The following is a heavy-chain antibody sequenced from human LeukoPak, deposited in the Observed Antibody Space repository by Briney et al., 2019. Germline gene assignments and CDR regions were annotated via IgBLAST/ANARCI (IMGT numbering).Heavy chain of an antibody. D-gene: IGHD6-25*01. J-gene: IGHJ6*03. CDR3: ARLRGRGYYYYYYMDV. V-gene: IGHV4-4*09. CDR2: IYTSGST. CDR1: GGSTSSYY. Sequence: SETLSLTCTVSGGSTSSYYWSWIRQPPGKGLEWIGYIYTSGSTNYNPSLKSRVTISVDTSKNQFSLKLSSVTAADTAVYYCARLRGRGYYYYYYMDVWGKGTTVTVSS.